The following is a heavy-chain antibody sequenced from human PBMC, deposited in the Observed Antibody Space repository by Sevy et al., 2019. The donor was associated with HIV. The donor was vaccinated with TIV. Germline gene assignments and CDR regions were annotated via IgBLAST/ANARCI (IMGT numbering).Heavy chain of an antibody. Sequence: GESLKISCTASGFTFSAYSMNWVRQAPGKGLEWLSYISTGTDHIYYADSAKGRFTISRDEAKKSVYLEMKSLRDQDTALYYCVRRGVDAYNVYFDLWGQGTLVTVSS. V-gene: IGHV3-48*02. CDR3: VRRGVDAYNVYFDL. J-gene: IGHJ4*02. D-gene: IGHD3-10*01. CDR2: ISTGTDHI. CDR1: GFTFSAYS.